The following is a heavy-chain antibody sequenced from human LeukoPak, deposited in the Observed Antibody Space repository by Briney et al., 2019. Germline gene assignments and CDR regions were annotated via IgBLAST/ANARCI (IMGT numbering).Heavy chain of an antibody. CDR2: INPNSGGT. D-gene: IGHD2-2*01. CDR1: GYTFTIYG. CDR3: ARTYCSSTSCFWFDP. V-gene: IGHV1-2*02. J-gene: IGHJ5*02. Sequence: AAAVTVSCTASGYTFTIYGISWVRQAPGQGLEWMGWINPNSGGTNYAQKFQGRVTMTRETSISTAYTELSRLRSADTAVYYCARTYCSSTSCFWFDPWGQGTLVTVSS.